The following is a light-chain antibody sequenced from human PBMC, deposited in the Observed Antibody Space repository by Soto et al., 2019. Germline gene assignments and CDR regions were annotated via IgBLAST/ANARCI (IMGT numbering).Light chain of an antibody. CDR1: NSISSY. Sequence: DIQMTKYPSSLSANIGDRVTITCTASNSISSYLNWYQQKPGKAPKLLIYAASSLRSGVPSRFSGSGSGTDFTLTISSLQPEDFATYYCQQSYSTPTWTFGQGTKV. CDR3: QQSYSTPTWT. CDR2: AAS. V-gene: IGKV1-39*01. J-gene: IGKJ1*01.